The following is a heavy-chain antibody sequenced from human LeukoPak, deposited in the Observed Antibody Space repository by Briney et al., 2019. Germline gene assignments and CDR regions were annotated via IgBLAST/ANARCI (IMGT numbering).Heavy chain of an antibody. J-gene: IGHJ4*02. V-gene: IGHV3-23*01. Sequence: PGGSLRLSCAASGFTFSNYAMSWVRQAPGKGLEWVSTISDSGRNTYYADSVKGRFTISRDNSKNTLYLQMNSLKAEDTAVYYCTTASSSWHNWGQGTLVTVSS. CDR1: GFTFSNYA. D-gene: IGHD6-13*01. CDR2: ISDSGRNT. CDR3: TTASSSWHN.